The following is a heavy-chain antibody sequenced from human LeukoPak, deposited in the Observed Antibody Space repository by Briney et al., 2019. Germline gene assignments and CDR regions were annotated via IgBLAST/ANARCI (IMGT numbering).Heavy chain of an antibody. CDR1: GFTFSSYW. J-gene: IGHJ4*02. Sequence: GGSLRLSCAASGFTFSSYWMSWVRQAPGKGLEWVANINQDGSQNDYVDSMKGRFTISRDNAQNSLYLQMDSLRAEDTAVYYCASRSCTDGVCPFDHWGQGTLVTVSS. CDR2: INQDGSQN. CDR3: ASRSCTDGVCPFDH. D-gene: IGHD2-8*01. V-gene: IGHV3-7*01.